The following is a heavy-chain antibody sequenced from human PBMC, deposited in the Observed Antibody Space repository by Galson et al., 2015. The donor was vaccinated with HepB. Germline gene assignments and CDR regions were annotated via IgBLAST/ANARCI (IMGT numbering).Heavy chain of an antibody. CDR3: ARVGPGVHLLLNAFDI. CDR1: GFTFSSYG. V-gene: IGHV3-33*01. CDR2: IWYDGSNK. D-gene: IGHD2-2*01. Sequence: SLRLSCAASGFTFSSYGMHWVRQAPGKGLEWVAVIWYDGSNKYYADSVKGRFTISRDNSKNTLYLQMNSLRAEDTAVYYCARVGPGVHLLLNAFDIWGQGTMVTVSS. J-gene: IGHJ3*02.